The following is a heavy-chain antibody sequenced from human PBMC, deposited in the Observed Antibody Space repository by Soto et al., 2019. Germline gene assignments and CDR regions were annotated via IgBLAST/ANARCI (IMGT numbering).Heavy chain of an antibody. Sequence: QVQLVESGGGVVQPGRSLRLSCAASGFTFSSYAMHWVRQAPGKGLEWVAVISYDGSNKYYADSVKGRFTISRDNSKNTLYLQMNSLRAEDTAVYYCARNLGEEWVPAAFAVAGFADYWGRGTPVTVSS. CDR3: ARNLGEEWVPAAFAVAGFADY. CDR1: GFTFSSYA. D-gene: IGHD6-19*01. V-gene: IGHV3-30-3*01. J-gene: IGHJ4*02. CDR2: ISYDGSNK.